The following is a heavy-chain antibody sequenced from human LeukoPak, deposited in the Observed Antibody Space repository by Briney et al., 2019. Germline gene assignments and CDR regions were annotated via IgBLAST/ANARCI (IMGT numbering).Heavy chain of an antibody. Sequence: ASVKVSCKASGYTFTGYYMHLVRQAPGQGLEWMGWINPNSGGTNYAQKFQGRVTMTKDTSISTAYMELSRLRSDDTAVYYCAFSLVVPAAQPSPYYYYYYMDVWGKGTTVTVSS. D-gene: IGHD2-2*01. CDR3: AFSLVVPAAQPSPYYYYYYMDV. CDR1: GYTFTGYY. CDR2: INPNSGGT. V-gene: IGHV1-2*02. J-gene: IGHJ6*03.